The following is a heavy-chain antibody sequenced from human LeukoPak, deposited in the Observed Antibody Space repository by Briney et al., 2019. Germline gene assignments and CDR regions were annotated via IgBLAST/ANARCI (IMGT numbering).Heavy chain of an antibody. CDR3: ARGAYGGNSAGAFDI. V-gene: IGHV3-48*04. CDR2: ISSSSSTI. D-gene: IGHD4-23*01. CDR1: GFTFSSYS. Sequence: GGSLRLSCAASGFTFSSYSMNWVRQTPGKGLEWVSYISSSSSTIYYADSVKGRFTISRDNAKNSLYLQMNSLRAEDTAVYYCARGAYGGNSAGAFDIWGQGTMVTVSS. J-gene: IGHJ3*02.